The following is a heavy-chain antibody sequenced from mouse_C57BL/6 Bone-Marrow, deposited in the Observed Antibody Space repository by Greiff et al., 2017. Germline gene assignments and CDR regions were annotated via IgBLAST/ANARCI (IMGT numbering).Heavy chain of an antibody. J-gene: IGHJ2*01. V-gene: IGHV14-4*01. CDR2: IDPENGDT. D-gene: IGHD1-1*01. Sequence: EVKLEESGAELVRPGASVKLSCTASGFNIKDDYMHWVKQRPEQGLEWIGWIDPENGDTEYASKFQGKATITADTSSNTAYLQLSSLTSEDTAVYYCTTDYGSSYLDYWGQGTTLTVSS. CDR1: GFNIKDDY. CDR3: TTDYGSSYLDY.